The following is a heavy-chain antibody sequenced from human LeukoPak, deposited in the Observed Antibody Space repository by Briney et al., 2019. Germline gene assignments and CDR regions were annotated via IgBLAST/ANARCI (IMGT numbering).Heavy chain of an antibody. CDR3: ARDGVVPAAIRYYYYGMDV. D-gene: IGHD2-2*02. Sequence: GSSVKVSCKASGGTFSSYAISWVRQAPGQGLEWMGRIIPILGIANYAQKFQGRVTITADKSTSTAYMELSSLRSEDTAVYYCARDGVVPAAIRYYYYGMDVWGQGTTVTVSS. V-gene: IGHV1-69*04. CDR2: IIPILGIA. CDR1: GGTFSSYA. J-gene: IGHJ6*02.